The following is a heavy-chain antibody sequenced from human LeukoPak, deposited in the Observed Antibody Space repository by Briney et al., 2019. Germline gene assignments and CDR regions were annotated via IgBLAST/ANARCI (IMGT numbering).Heavy chain of an antibody. J-gene: IGHJ4*02. D-gene: IGHD3-10*01. CDR3: ARDRYYYGSGSTDY. CDR1: GFTFSSHS. V-gene: IGHV3-21*01. CDR2: ISSDSTFI. Sequence: GGSLRLSCAASGFTFSSHSMNWVRQAPGKGLEWVSSISSDSTFIYYTDSVKGRFTISRDNAKNSLYLQMNGLRAEDTAVYYCARDRYYYGSGSTDYWGQGTLVTVSS.